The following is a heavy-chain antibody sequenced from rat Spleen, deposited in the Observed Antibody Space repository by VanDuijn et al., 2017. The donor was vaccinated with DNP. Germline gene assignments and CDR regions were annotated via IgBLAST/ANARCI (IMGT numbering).Heavy chain of an antibody. Sequence: QVQLKESGPGLVQPSQTLSLTCTVSGFSLTSYGVSWVRQPPGKGLEWIAAISSGGSTYYNSALKSRLSISRDTTKSQVFLKSNSLQTEDTAIYFCTRAPAIAAISDYAMDAWGQGTSVTVSS. J-gene: IGHJ4*01. CDR2: ISSGGST. V-gene: IGHV2S12*01. D-gene: IGHD1-2*01. CDR3: TRAPAIAAISDYAMDA. CDR1: GFSLTSYG.